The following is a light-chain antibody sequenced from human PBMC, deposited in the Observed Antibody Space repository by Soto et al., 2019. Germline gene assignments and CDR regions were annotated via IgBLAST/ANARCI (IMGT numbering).Light chain of an antibody. CDR2: DVS. V-gene: IGKV3-20*01. J-gene: IGKJ1*01. Sequence: EIVLTQSPGTLSLSPGERATLSCRSSQTVTNSYLAWYQQQPGQAPRLLIYDVSSRATGIPDRFSGSGSGTHFTLAISRLESEEFAVYYCHHYGVSPTFGQGTNVEIK. CDR1: QTVTNSY. CDR3: HHYGVSPT.